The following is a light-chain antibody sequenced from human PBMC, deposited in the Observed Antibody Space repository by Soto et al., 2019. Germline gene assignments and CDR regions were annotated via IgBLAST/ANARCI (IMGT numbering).Light chain of an antibody. CDR3: QQYNNWPLYT. J-gene: IGKJ2*01. V-gene: IGKV3D-15*01. CDR2: GAS. CDR1: QSVSSN. Sequence: EIVMTQSPATLSVSPGERATLSCRASQSVSSNLAWYQQKPGQAPRLLIYGASIRATGIPARFSGRGSGTEFTLTISSLQSEDFAVYYCQQYNNWPLYTFGQGTKLEIK.